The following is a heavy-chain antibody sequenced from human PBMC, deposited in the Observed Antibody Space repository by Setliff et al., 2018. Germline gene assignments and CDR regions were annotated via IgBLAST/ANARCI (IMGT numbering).Heavy chain of an antibody. D-gene: IGHD1-26*01. V-gene: IGHV3-7*01. J-gene: IGHJ4*02. CDR2: IKQDGSEK. CDR1: GFTFSSYW. Sequence: GGSLRLSCAASGFTFSSYWMSWVRQAPGKGLEWVANIKQDGSEKYYVDSVKGRFTISRDNAKNSLYLQMNSLRAEDTAVYYCASWGSGSYYPPHYWGQGTLVTVSS. CDR3: ASWGSGSYYPPHY.